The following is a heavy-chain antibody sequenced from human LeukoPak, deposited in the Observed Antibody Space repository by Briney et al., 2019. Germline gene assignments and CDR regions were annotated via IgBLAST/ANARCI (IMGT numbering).Heavy chain of an antibody. CDR1: GFTFSNYW. CDR3: ARDRDWLPLDY. J-gene: IGHJ4*02. D-gene: IGHD3/OR15-3a*01. CDR2: INSDGSTT. V-gene: IGHV3-74*01. Sequence: GGSLRLSCAASGFTFSNYWMHWVRQAPGKGLVWVSRINSDGSTTNYADSVKGRFTISRDNAKNTLYLQMNSLRDEDTAVYYCARDRDWLPLDYWGRGTLVTVSS.